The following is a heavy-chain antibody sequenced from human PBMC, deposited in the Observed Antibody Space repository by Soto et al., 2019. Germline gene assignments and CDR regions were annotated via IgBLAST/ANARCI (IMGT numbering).Heavy chain of an antibody. CDR2: VSATGRNK. J-gene: IGHJ4*02. CDR3: ATGGYNDLLSGFSAPEF. Sequence: GSLRLSCAVSGXTFDNYAMSWVRRPPGKGLEWGSGVSATGRNKVYADPVKGLFTISRDNSNNSLSLQMSDLRDEDTALYYCATGGYNDLLSGFSAPEFWGQGTLVTVSS. V-gene: IGHV3-23*01. CDR1: GXTFDNYA. D-gene: IGHD3-3*01.